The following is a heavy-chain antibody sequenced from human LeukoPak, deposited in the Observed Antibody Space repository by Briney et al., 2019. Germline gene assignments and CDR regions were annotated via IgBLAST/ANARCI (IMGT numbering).Heavy chain of an antibody. D-gene: IGHD2-2*01. Sequence: GGSLRLSCAASGFTFSSYSMNWVRQAPGKGLEWVSSISSSSSYIYYADSVKGRFTISRDNAKNSLYLQMNSLRAGDTAVYYCARAPDIVVVPAALYYGMDVWGQGTTVTVSS. CDR1: GFTFSSYS. CDR2: ISSSSSYI. J-gene: IGHJ6*02. V-gene: IGHV3-21*01. CDR3: ARAPDIVVVPAALYYGMDV.